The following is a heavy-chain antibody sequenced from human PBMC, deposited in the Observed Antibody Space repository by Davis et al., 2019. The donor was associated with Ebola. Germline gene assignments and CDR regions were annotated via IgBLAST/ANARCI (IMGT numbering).Heavy chain of an antibody. V-gene: IGHV4-39*07. D-gene: IGHD6-13*01. CDR1: GGSISSGDYY. CDR3: AIAGKQQLVLAY. CDR2: INHSGST. Sequence: PSETLSLTCTVSGGSISSGDYYWSWIRQPPGKGLEWIGEINHSGSTNYNPSLKSRVTISVDTSKNQFSLKLSSVTAADTAVYYCAIAGKQQLVLAYWGQGTLVTVSS. J-gene: IGHJ4*02.